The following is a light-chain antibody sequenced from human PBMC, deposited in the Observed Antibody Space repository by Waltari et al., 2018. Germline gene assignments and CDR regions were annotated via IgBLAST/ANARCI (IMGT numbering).Light chain of an antibody. J-gene: IGLJ3*02. CDR1: RPPLAAGPH. V-gene: IGLV1-40*01. CDR2: GNS. Sequence: QSVLPPPPSVSGAPGPRVPLSLPGRRPPLAAGPHVPWYQQLPGAAPKLLIYGNSNRPSGVPDRFSGSKSGTSASLAITGLQAEDEADYYCQSYDSSRSGWVFGGGTKLTVL. CDR3: QSYDSSRSGWV.